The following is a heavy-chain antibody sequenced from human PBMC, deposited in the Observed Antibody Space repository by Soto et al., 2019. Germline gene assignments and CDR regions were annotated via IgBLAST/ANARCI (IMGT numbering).Heavy chain of an antibody. CDR3: ARDQMYGMDV. D-gene: IGHD2-8*01. V-gene: IGHV1-18*01. CDR1: GYMFTNNA. CDR2: ISAYNGDT. J-gene: IGHJ6*02. Sequence: QVQLVQSGAEVKKPGASMKVSCKASGYMFTNNAITWLRQAPGQGLEWMGWISAYNGDTNYAQKLQGRVTMTTDTSTSTAYMELRSLRSNDTAVYYCARDQMYGMDVWGQGTTVTVSS.